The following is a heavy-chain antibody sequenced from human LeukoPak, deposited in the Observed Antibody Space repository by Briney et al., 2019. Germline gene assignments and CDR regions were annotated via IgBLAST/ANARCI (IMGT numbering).Heavy chain of an antibody. V-gene: IGHV4-34*01. CDR1: GGSFSGYY. Sequence: PSETLSLTCAVYGGSFSGYYWSWIRQPPGKGREWIGEINHSGSTNYNPSLKSRVTISVDTSKNQFSLKLSSVTAADTAVYYCARGERITMIVVVIGPAAFDIWGQGTMVTVSS. CDR3: ARGERITMIVVVIGPAAFDI. D-gene: IGHD3-22*01. CDR2: INHSGST. J-gene: IGHJ3*02.